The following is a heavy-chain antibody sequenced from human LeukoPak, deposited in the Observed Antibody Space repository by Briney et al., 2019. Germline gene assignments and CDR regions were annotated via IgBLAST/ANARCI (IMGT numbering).Heavy chain of an antibody. CDR2: AYYSGST. V-gene: IGHV4-39*01. CDR3: ARSTSSIAARLDY. D-gene: IGHD6-6*01. J-gene: IGHJ4*02. Sequence: SETLSLTCAVYGGSFSSYYWGWIRQPPGKGLEWIGSAYYSGSTYYNPSLKSRVTISVDTSKDQFSLKLISVTAADTAVYYCARSTSSIAARLDYWGQGTLVTVSS. CDR1: GGSFSSYY.